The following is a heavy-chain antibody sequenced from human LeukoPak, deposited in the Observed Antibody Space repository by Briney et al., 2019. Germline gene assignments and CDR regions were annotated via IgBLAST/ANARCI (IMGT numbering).Heavy chain of an antibody. CDR1: GFTFSSYW. CDR3: AREEPAAMYYDFWSGYYTGIEGNWFDP. CDR2: IKQDGSEK. D-gene: IGHD3-3*01. Sequence: SGGSLRLSCAASGFTFSSYWMSWVRQAPGKGLEWVANIKQDGSEKNYVDSVKGRFTISRDNAKNSLYLQMNSLRAEDTAVYYCAREEPAAMYYDFWSGYYTGIEGNWFDPWGQGTLVTVSS. V-gene: IGHV3-7*01. J-gene: IGHJ5*02.